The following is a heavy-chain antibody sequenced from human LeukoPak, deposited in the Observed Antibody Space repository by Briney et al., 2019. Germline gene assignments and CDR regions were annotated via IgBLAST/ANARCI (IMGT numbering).Heavy chain of an antibody. CDR1: GYSISSGYY. D-gene: IGHD2-2*01. CDR3: ARSGHCSSTSYYFPVY. CDR2: IYHSGST. Sequence: SETLSLTCTVSGYSISSGYYWGWIRQPPGKGLEWIGSIYHSGSTYYNPSLKSRVTISVDTSKNQFSLKLSSVTAADTAVYYCARSGHCSSTSYYFPVYWGQGTLVTVSS. J-gene: IGHJ4*02. V-gene: IGHV4-38-2*02.